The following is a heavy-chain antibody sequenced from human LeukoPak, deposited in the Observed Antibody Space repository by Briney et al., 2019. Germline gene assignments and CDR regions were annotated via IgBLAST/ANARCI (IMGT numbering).Heavy chain of an antibody. D-gene: IGHD6-19*01. CDR3: ARSDSSGWQKDENFDY. J-gene: IGHJ4*02. Sequence: ASVKVSCKASGYTFTSYAMHWVRQPPGQRLEWMGWINAGNGNTKYSQKFQGRVTITRDTSASTAYMELSSLRSEDTAVYYCARSDSSGWQKDENFDYWGQGTLVTVSS. CDR1: GYTFTSYA. CDR2: INAGNGNT. V-gene: IGHV1-3*01.